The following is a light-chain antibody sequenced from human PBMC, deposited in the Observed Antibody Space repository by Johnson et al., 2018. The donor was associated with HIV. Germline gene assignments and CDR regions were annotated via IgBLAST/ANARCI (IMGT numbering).Light chain of an antibody. CDR3: GTWDSSLRGV. Sequence: QSVLTQPPSVSAAPGQRVNISCSGNSSNIENYFVSWYQQLPGAAPRLLIYEDNKRPSGIPDRFSGSKSGTSATLGITGLKTGDEADYYCGTWDSSLRGVFGAGTNVTVL. CDR1: SSNIENYF. J-gene: IGLJ1*01. CDR2: EDN. V-gene: IGLV1-51*02.